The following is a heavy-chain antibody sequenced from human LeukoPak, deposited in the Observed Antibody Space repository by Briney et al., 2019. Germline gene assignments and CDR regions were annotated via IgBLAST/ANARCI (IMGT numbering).Heavy chain of an antibody. V-gene: IGHV4-39*07. J-gene: IGHJ2*01. D-gene: IGHD3-22*01. CDR2: IYYSGST. CDR1: GGSISSSSYY. CDR3: ARAPAETYYYDNNRGGHFDL. Sequence: SETLSLTCTVSGGSISSSSYYWGWIRQPPGKGLEWIGGIYYSGSTYYNPSLKSRVTMSVDTSKNQFSLNLSSVTAADTAVYYCARAPAETYYYDNNRGGHFDLWGRGTLVTVSS.